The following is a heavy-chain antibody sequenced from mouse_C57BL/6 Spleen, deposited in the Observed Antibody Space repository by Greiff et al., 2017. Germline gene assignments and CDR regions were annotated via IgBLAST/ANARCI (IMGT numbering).Heavy chain of an antibody. CDR1: GYAFTNYL. CDR3: AGYRWDYVLDY. V-gene: IGHV1-54*01. CDR2: INPGSGGT. Sequence: QVQLQQSGAELVRPGTSVKVSCKASGYAFTNYLIEWVKQRPGQGLEWIGVINPGSGGTNDNEKFKGKATLTADKSSSTAYMQLSSLTSEDSAVYFCAGYRWDYVLDYWGQGTTLTVSS. J-gene: IGHJ2*01. D-gene: IGHD2-4*01.